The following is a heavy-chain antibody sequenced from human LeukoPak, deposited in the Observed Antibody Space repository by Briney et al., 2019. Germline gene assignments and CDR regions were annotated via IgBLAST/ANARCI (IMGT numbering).Heavy chain of an antibody. CDR3: ARVRCSGGSCYPDY. D-gene: IGHD2-15*01. CDR2: IYYSGST. J-gene: IGHJ4*02. V-gene: IGHV4-59*01. Sequence: SETLSLTCTVSGGSISSYYWSWIRQPPGKGLEWIGYIYYSGSTNYNPSLKSRVTISVDTSKNQFSLKLSSVTAADTAVYYRARVRCSGGSCYPDYWGQGTLVTVSS. CDR1: GGSISSYY.